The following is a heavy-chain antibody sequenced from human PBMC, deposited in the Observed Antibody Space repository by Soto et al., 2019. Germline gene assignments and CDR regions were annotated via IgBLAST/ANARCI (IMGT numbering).Heavy chain of an antibody. D-gene: IGHD7-27*01. CDR1: GYTFTSYG. V-gene: IGHV1-18*01. CDR3: ASDDRKFLGYYYYGMDV. J-gene: IGHJ6*01. CDR2: ISAYNGNT. Sequence: ASVKVSCKASGYTFTSYGISWVRQAPGQGLEWMGWISAYNGNTNYAQKLQGRVTMTTDTSTSTAYMELRRLRSDDTAVYYCASDDRKFLGYYYYGMDVWGQGTTVTVSS.